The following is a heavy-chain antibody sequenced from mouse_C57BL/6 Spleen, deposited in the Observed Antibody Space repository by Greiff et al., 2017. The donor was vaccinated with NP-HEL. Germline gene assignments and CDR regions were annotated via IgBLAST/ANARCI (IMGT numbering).Heavy chain of an antibody. CDR2: IDPSDSYT. V-gene: IGHV1-69*01. D-gene: IGHD1-1*01. Sequence: VQLQQPGAELVMPGASVKLSCKASGYTFTSYWMHWVKQRPGQGLEWIGEIDPSDSYTNYNQKFKGKSTLTVDKSSSTAYMQLSSLTSEDSAVYYCARYHYGSSAWFAYWGQGTLVTVSA. CDR3: ARYHYGSSAWFAY. J-gene: IGHJ3*01. CDR1: GYTFTSYW.